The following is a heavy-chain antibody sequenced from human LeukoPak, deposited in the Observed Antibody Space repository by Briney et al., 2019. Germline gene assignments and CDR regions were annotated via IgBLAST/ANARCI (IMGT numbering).Heavy chain of an antibody. Sequence: GGSLRLSCAASGFTFSSYSMNWVRQAPGKGLEWVSYISSSSSTIYYADSVKGRFTISRDNAKNSLYLQMNSLRAEDTAVYYCARGTTVTTLVGNWFDPWGQGTLATVSS. D-gene: IGHD4-17*01. CDR1: GFTFSSYS. CDR3: ARGTTVTTLVGNWFDP. CDR2: ISSSSSTI. J-gene: IGHJ5*02. V-gene: IGHV3-48*04.